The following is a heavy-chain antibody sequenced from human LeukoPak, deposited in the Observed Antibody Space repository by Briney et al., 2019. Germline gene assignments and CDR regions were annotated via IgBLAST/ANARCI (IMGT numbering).Heavy chain of an antibody. D-gene: IGHD3-22*01. CDR1: GFSFSTYS. J-gene: IGHJ4*02. CDR2: ITGSGANT. Sequence: HPEGSLRLSCAGSGFSFSTYSMNWVRQAPGKGLEWVSGITGSGANTYYADSVKGRFTISRDNSKNTLYLRMNSLRAEDTAVYYCYYYDSSGFYPQTKIDYWGQGTLVTVSS. CDR3: YYYDSSGFYPQTKIDY. V-gene: IGHV3-23*01.